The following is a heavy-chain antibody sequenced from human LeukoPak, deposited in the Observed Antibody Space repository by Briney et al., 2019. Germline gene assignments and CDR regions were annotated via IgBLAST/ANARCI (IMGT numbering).Heavy chain of an antibody. J-gene: IGHJ3*02. CDR1: GFTFSSYS. Sequence: PGGSLRLSCAASGFTFSSYSMNWVRQAPGKGLEWVSSISSSSSYIYYADSVKGRFTISRDNAKNSLYLQMNSLRAEDTAVYYCARTVEVGYDWADAFDIWGQGTMVTVSS. CDR3: ARTVEVGYDWADAFDI. D-gene: IGHD5-12*01. V-gene: IGHV3-21*01. CDR2: ISSSSSYI.